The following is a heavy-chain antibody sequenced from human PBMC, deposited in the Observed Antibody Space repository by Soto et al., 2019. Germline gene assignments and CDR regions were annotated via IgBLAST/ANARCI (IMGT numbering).Heavy chain of an antibody. J-gene: IGHJ4*02. CDR3: ASGIQLWLRRINNGYSG. Sequence: QVQLVQSGAEVKKPESSVKVSCKAPGGTFSTYAISWVRQAPGQGLEWMEGIIPRFGTANYAQRFQDRVTITADESTNTVYMELSTLRSEDTAVYFCASGIQLWLRRINNGYSGWGQGTLVTVSS. CDR2: IIPRFGTA. CDR1: GGTFSTYA. D-gene: IGHD5-18*01. V-gene: IGHV1-69*12.